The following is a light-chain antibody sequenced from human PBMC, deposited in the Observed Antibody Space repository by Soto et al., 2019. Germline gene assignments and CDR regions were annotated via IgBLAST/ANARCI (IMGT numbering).Light chain of an antibody. V-gene: IGKV3-20*01. J-gene: IGKJ1*01. CDR3: QQYGSSLTWT. Sequence: EIVLTQSPGTLSLSPGERATLSCRASQGVSSSYLAWYQQIPGQSPRLLIYGTSSRATGIPDRFSGSGSGTDFTLTISRLEPEDFAVYYCQQYGSSLTWTFGQGTKVDIK. CDR2: GTS. CDR1: QGVSSSY.